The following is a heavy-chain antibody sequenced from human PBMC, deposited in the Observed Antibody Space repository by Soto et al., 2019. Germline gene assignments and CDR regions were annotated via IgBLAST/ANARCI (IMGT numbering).Heavy chain of an antibody. CDR1: GFTFSNAW. J-gene: IGHJ3*01. V-gene: IGHV3-15*01. Sequence: GGSLRLSCAASGFTFSNAWMSWVRQAPGKGLEWVGRIKSKTDGATTDYAAPVKGRFTITRDDSENTLSLQMNSLKTDDTAVYYCTTVRYGSFPFYWGQGTMVTVSS. CDR3: TTVRYGSFPFY. CDR2: IKSKTDGATT. D-gene: IGHD3-10*01.